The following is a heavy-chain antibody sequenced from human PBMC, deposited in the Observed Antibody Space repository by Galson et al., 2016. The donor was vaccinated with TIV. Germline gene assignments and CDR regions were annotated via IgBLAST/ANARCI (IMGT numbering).Heavy chain of an antibody. J-gene: IGHJ4*02. D-gene: IGHD6-19*01. CDR3: ARYISGWYHYFDF. CDR2: IYHGGST. CDR1: GASISTSSNY. V-gene: IGHV4-39*01. Sequence: SETLSLTCSVSGASISTSSNYWVWIRQSPGKGLEWIGSIYHGGSTYYNPSLKSRVTISVDTSKNQFSLKLSSVTAADTAVYYCARYISGWYHYFDFWGQGTLVTVSS.